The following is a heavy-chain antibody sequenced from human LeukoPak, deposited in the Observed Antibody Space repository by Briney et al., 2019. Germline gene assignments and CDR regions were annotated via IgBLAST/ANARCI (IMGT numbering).Heavy chain of an antibody. CDR1: GFTVSSNY. CDR2: IYSGGST. CDR3: ARDSVVLKLRH. V-gene: IGHV3-66*01. D-gene: IGHD1-7*01. J-gene: IGHJ1*01. Sequence: GGSLRLSCAASGFTVSSNYMSWVRQAPGKGLEWVSVIYSGGSTYYADSVKGRFTISRDNSKNTLYLQMNSLRAEDTAVYYCARDSVVLKLRHWGQGTLVTVSS.